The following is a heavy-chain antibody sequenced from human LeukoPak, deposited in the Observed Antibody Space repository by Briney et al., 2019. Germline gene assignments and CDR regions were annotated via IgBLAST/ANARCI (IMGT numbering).Heavy chain of an antibody. CDR3: AKDISLTMSSSWDD. CDR1: GFTFDDYA. J-gene: IGHJ4*02. D-gene: IGHD6-13*01. Sequence: GMSLRLSCAASGFTFDDYAMHWVRQAPGKGLEWVSGISWNSGSIGYADSVKGRFTISRDNAKNSLYLQMNSLRAEGTALYYCAKDISLTMSSSWDDWGQGTLVTVSS. V-gene: IGHV3-9*01. CDR2: ISWNSGSI.